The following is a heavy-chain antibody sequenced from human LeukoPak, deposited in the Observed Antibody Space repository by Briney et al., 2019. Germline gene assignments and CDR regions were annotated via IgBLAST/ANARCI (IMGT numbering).Heavy chain of an antibody. CDR1: GFTFSSYA. D-gene: IGHD2-15*01. Sequence: GGSLRLSCAASGFTFSSYAMSWVRQAPGKGLEWVSAISGSGGSTYYADSVKGRFTVSRDNSENMLYLQMNSLRAEDTAVYYCAQDLSYIGLDNWGQGTLVTVSS. V-gene: IGHV3-23*01. CDR2: ISGSGGST. J-gene: IGHJ4*02. CDR3: AQDLSYIGLDN.